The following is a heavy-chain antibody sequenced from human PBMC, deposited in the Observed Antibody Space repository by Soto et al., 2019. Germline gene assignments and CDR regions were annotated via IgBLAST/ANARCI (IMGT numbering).Heavy chain of an antibody. D-gene: IGHD5-12*01. CDR3: AKVKTWTYLDY. V-gene: IGHV3-23*01. J-gene: IGHJ4*02. CDR2: ISGSGGTT. Sequence: GGSLRLSCAVSGFTFSDYAMSWVRQAPGKGLEWVSSISGSGGTTYYADSVEGRFIISRDNSKNTLYLQMNSLGAEDTAVYYCAKVKTWTYLDYWGQGTLVTVSS. CDR1: GFTFSDYA.